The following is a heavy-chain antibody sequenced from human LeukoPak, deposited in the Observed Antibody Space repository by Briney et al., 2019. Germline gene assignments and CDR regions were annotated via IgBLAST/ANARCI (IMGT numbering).Heavy chain of an antibody. J-gene: IGHJ1*01. CDR1: GFTFNFFW. Sequence: GGSLRLSCAASGFTFNFFWMHWVRQAPGKGLVWVSGINDDGSKTNYADSVKGRFTISRDNAKNTLYLEMNSLRAEDTAVYYCGRVWQQLPQYWGQGTLVTVSS. CDR3: GRVWQQLPQY. V-gene: IGHV3-74*01. D-gene: IGHD6-13*01. CDR2: INDDGSKT.